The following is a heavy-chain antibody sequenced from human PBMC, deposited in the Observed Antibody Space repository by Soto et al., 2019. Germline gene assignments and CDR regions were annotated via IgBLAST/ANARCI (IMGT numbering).Heavy chain of an antibody. CDR1: CYTFTSNT. J-gene: IGHJ4*01. CDR2: ISAGSGIT. D-gene: IGHD6-6*01. Sequence: ASVKVSCKASCYTFTSNTIHWLRQAPGQRPEWVGWISAGSGITKYSQKSQGRVSITRDTSASTAYMELSGLASEITAVYYCARDVSSALDYWGQGTLVTVSS. CDR3: ARDVSSALDY. V-gene: IGHV1-3*01.